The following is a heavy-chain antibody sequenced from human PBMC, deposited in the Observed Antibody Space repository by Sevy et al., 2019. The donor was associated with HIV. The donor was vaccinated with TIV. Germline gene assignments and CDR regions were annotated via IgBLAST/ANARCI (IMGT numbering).Heavy chain of an antibody. J-gene: IGHJ6*02. D-gene: IGHD2-2*03. CDR2: ISSSSSTI. CDR1: GFTFSSYS. V-gene: IGHV3-48*02. CDR3: ARDDGDCSSTSCYVYYYGMDV. Sequence: GGSLRLSCAASGFTFSSYSMNWVRQAPGKGLEWVSYISSSSSTIYYADSVKGGFTISRDNAKNSLYLQMNSLGDEDTAGYYCARDDGDCSSTSCYVYYYGMDVWGQGTTVTVSS.